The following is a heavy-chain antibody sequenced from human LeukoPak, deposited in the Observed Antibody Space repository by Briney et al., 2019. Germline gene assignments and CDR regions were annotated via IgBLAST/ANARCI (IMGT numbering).Heavy chain of an antibody. CDR1: GYPFPSYD. V-gene: IGHV1-18*01. D-gene: IGHD6-6*01. Sequence: GASVKVSCKASGYPFPSYDISWVRQAPGQGLEWMGRINSYSGNTKYVQNLQGRVTMTTDTSTSTTYMELRTLISDDTAVYYCARDIAARFDSWGQGTLVTVSS. CDR2: INSYSGNT. CDR3: ARDIAARFDS. J-gene: IGHJ4*02.